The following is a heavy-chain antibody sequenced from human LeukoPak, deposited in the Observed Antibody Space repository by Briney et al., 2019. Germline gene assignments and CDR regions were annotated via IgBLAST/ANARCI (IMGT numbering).Heavy chain of an antibody. V-gene: IGHV3-48*04. Sequence: GGSLRLSCAGSGFSFRSYSMNWVRQAPGKGLEWLSYITAGGTTIYYADSVEGRFAVSRDNAKNSLYLQMNSLRAEDTAVYYCARDDGYYDFWPLVDYWGQGTLVTVSS. CDR1: GFSFRSYS. CDR3: ARDDGYYDFWPLVDY. CDR2: ITAGGTTI. D-gene: IGHD3-3*01. J-gene: IGHJ4*02.